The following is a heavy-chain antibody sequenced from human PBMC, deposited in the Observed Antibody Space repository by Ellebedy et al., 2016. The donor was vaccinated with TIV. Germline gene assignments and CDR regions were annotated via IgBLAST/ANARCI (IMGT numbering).Heavy chain of an antibody. CDR3: VRRSVDF. CDR1: GFIISGDW. V-gene: IGHV3-7*01. Sequence: GESLKISCAASGFIISGDWMSWVRQAPGKGLEWVAHINPDGSAEYYVDSVKGRFTISRDNAKTSLYLQMNSLRDEDTAVYHCVRRSVDFWGQGTLVTVSS. J-gene: IGHJ4*02. CDR2: INPDGSAE.